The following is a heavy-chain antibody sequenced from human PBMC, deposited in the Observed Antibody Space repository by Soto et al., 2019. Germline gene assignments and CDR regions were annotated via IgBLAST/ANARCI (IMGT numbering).Heavy chain of an antibody. CDR3: ARDRSGSYPPGDGMDV. V-gene: IGHV3-21*01. CDR2: ISSSSSHT. J-gene: IGHJ6*02. D-gene: IGHD3-10*01. Sequence: LRLSCAASGFTFSSFSMNWVRHARVKWLEWVSAISSSSSHTYYADSVKGRFTISRDNAKNSLYLQVNSLRAEDTAVYYCARDRSGSYPPGDGMDVWGQGTTVTVSS. CDR1: GFTFSSFS.